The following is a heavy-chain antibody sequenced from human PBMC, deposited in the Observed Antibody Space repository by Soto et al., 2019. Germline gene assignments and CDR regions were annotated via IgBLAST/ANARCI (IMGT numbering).Heavy chain of an antibody. CDR2: INAGNGNT. CDR1: GYTFTIYA. Sequence: AASVKASSKDSGYTFTIYAMHWVRQAPGQRLEWMGWINAGNGNTKYSQKFQGRVTITRDTSASTAYMELSSLRSEDTAVYYCARGSSEFDYWGQGTLVTVSS. V-gene: IGHV1-3*01. CDR3: ARGSSEFDY. J-gene: IGHJ4*02. D-gene: IGHD2-2*01.